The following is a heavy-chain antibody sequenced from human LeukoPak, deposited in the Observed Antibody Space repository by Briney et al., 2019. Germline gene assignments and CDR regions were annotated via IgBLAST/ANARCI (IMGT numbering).Heavy chain of an antibody. CDR3: ARAKYYFDY. J-gene: IGHJ4*02. CDR2: INSDGSST. CDR1: VYTFSSYW. V-gene: IGHV3-74*01. Sequence: GVSLRLSWAASVYTFSSYWMHWVRQAPWKGLVWVSRINSDGSSTSYADSVKGRFTISRDNAKNTLYLQMNSLRAEDTAVYYCARAKYYFDYWGQGTLVTVSS.